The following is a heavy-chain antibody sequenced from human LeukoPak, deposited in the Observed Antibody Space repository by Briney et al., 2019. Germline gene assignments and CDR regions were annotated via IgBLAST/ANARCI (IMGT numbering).Heavy chain of an antibody. J-gene: IGHJ5*01. V-gene: IGHV7-4-1*02. CDR1: GYTFTSYA. CDR3: ARAHQPLGGLSFPDS. D-gene: IGHD3-16*02. CDR2: INTDTGNP. Sequence: GASVKVSCKASGYTFTSYAMNWVRQAPGQGLEWMGWINTDTGNPTYAQGFTGRFVLSLDTSVSTAYLQISSLKAEDTAVYYCARAHQPLGGLSFPDSWGQGTLVTVSS.